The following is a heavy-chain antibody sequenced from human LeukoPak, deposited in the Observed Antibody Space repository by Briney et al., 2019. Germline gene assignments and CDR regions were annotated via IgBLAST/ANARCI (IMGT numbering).Heavy chain of an antibody. CDR2: INPNSSVT. J-gene: IGHJ4*02. V-gene: IGHV1-2*02. D-gene: IGHD4-23*01. Sequence: ASVKVSCQSSGYTFTGYYMHWERQAPGQSLEWMGWINPNSSVTNYAQRFQGRVTMTRDTSISAAYMELRWLTSDDTAVYYCARERGGNSPFDSWGQGTLVTVSS. CDR1: GYTFTGYY. CDR3: ARERGGNSPFDS.